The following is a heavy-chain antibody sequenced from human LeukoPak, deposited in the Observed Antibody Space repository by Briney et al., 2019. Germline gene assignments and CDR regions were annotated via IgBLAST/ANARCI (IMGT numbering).Heavy chain of an antibody. V-gene: IGHV1-69*06. J-gene: IGHJ6*03. CDR1: GYTFTGYS. Sequence: SVKISCKASGYTFTGYSMHWVRQAPGQGLEGMGGIIPIFGTTNYAQKFQDRVTITADKSTSTAYMELSSLRSEDTAVYYCARVVGLTGYSSSWYSGYYYYMDVWGKGTTVTVSS. D-gene: IGHD6-13*01. CDR3: ARVVGLTGYSSSWYSGYYYYMDV. CDR2: IIPIFGTT.